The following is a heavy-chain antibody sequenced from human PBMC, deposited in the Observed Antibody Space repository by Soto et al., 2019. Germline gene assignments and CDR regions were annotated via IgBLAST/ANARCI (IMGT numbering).Heavy chain of an antibody. CDR2: MNPNSGNT. CDR1: GYTFTSYD. CDR3: GRFPSRLRSPASRAGVYYYYMDV. Sequence: GASVKVSCKASGYTFTSYDINWVRQATGQGLEWMGWMNPNSGNTGYAQKFQGRVTMTRNTSISTAYMELSSLRSEDTAVYYCGRFPSRLRSPASRAGVYYYYMDVWGEGTTVTVSS. D-gene: IGHD6-25*01. V-gene: IGHV1-8*01. J-gene: IGHJ6*03.